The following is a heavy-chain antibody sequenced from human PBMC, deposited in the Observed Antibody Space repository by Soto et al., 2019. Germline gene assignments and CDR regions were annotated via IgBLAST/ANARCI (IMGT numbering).Heavy chain of an antibody. V-gene: IGHV1-18*03. J-gene: IGHJ4*02. Sequence: ASVKVSCKTSGYTFTNYALSWVRQAPGQGLEWMGWISVHTGNTNYAQSFQGRVTMTTDTSTDTAYLELRSLRSADMAVYYCAREAVAGPTYYFDYWGQGTLVTVSS. CDR3: AREAVAGPTYYFDY. CDR2: ISVHTGNT. CDR1: GYTFTNYA. D-gene: IGHD6-19*01.